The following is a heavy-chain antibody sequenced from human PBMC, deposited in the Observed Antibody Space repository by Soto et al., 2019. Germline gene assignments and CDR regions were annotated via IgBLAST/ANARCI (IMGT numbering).Heavy chain of an antibody. J-gene: IGHJ6*02. D-gene: IGHD6-6*01. CDR2: IYSGGST. Sequence: EVQLVESGGGLVQPGGSLRLSCAASGFTVSSNYMSWVRQAPGKGLEWVSVIYSGGSTYYADSVKGRFTISRHNSKNTLYLQMNSLRAEDTAVYYCARAGSSSGYYCGMDVWGQGTTVTVSS. CDR1: GFTVSSNY. CDR3: ARAGSSSGYYCGMDV. V-gene: IGHV3-53*04.